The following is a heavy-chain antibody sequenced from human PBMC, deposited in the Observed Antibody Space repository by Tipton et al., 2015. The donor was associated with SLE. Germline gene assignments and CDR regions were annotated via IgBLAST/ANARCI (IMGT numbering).Heavy chain of an antibody. CDR1: GFTFSNAW. V-gene: IGHV3-15*01. J-gene: IGHJ6*02. Sequence: SLRLSCAASGFTFSNAWMSWVRQAPGKGLEWVGRIKSKTDGGTTDYAAPVKGRFTISRDDSKNTLYLQMNSLRAEDTAVYYCARDRGVRVGAIPGYYGMDVWGQGTTVTVSS. CDR2: IKSKTDGGTT. CDR3: ARDRGVRVGAIPGYYGMDV. D-gene: IGHD1-26*01.